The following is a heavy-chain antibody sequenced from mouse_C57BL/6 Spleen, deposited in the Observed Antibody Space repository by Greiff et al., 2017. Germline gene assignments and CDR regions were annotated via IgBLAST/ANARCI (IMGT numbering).Heavy chain of an antibody. Sequence: EVQLQQSGAELVRPGASVKLSCTASGFNIKDDYMHWVKQRPEQGLEWIGWIDPENGDTEYASKFQGKATITADTSSNTAYLQLSSLTSEDTAVYYCTESNYEAYWGQGTLGTVSA. J-gene: IGHJ3*01. CDR1: GFNIKDDY. CDR2: IDPENGDT. CDR3: TESNYEAY. V-gene: IGHV14-4*01. D-gene: IGHD2-5*01.